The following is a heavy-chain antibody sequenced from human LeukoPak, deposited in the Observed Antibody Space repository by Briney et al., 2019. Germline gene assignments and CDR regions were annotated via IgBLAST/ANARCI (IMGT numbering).Heavy chain of an antibody. Sequence: ASVKVSCKASGYTFTSYGISWVRQAPGQGLDWMGWISAYNGNTNYAQKLQGRVTMTTDTSTSTAYMELRSLRSDDTAVYYCARETYYYGSGSYYLDYWGQGTLVTVSS. J-gene: IGHJ4*02. D-gene: IGHD3-10*01. CDR3: ARETYYYGSGSYYLDY. CDR2: ISAYNGNT. V-gene: IGHV1-18*01. CDR1: GYTFTSYG.